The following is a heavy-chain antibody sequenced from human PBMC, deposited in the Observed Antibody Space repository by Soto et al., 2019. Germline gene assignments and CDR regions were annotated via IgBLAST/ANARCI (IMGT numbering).Heavy chain of an antibody. Sequence: GASVKVSCKASGYTFTNYGITWVRQAPGQGLEWMGWISAYNGNTNYAQKLQGRVTMTTDTSTSTAYMELRSLRSDDTAVYYCARAKSCSAGSCYDLDYWGQGTLVTVPQ. CDR3: ARAKSCSAGSCYDLDY. D-gene: IGHD2-15*01. CDR1: GYTFTNYG. J-gene: IGHJ4*02. CDR2: ISAYNGNT. V-gene: IGHV1-18*01.